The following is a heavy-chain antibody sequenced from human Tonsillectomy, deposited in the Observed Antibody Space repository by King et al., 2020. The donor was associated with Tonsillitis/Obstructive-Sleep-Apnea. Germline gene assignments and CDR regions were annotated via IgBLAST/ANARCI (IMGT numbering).Heavy chain of an antibody. V-gene: IGHV5-10-1*03. CDR3: ASHVDTGMITDDY. CDR1: GYSFTSYW. J-gene: IGHJ4*02. CDR2: IDPSDSYT. D-gene: IGHD5-18*01. Sequence: VQLVQSGAEVKKPGESLRISCKGSGYSFTSYWINWVRQMPGKGLEWMGRIDPSDSYTNYSPSFQGHVTISADKSISTAYLQWSTLKASDTAMYYCASHVDTGMITDDYWGQGTLVTVSS.